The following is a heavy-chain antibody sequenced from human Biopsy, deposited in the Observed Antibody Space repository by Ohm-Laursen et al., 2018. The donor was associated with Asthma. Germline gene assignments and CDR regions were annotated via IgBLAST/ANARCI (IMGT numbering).Heavy chain of an antibody. J-gene: IGHJ4*02. CDR3: AKRRGYSGHDNDY. Sequence: SLRLSCAASGFMFRSFGMHWVLQAPGKGLEWGAVISYDGNHKFYGDFVKGRFTISRDNSKNTLYLQMNSLRTEDTAVYYCAKRRGYSGHDNDYWGQGTLVIVSS. V-gene: IGHV3-30*18. D-gene: IGHD5-12*01. CDR2: ISYDGNHK. CDR1: GFMFRSFG.